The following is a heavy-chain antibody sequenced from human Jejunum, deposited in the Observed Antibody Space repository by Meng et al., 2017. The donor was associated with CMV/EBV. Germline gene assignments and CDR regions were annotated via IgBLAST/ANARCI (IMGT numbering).Heavy chain of an antibody. CDR3: VKMAFGELAHFDY. D-gene: IGHD3-10*01. Sequence: ASGFSFNERGMNWVRQAPGKGLEWVALIYYDESKKYYADSVKGRFTITRDNSKNTLYLQLNSVRADDTAVYYCVKMAFGELAHFDYWVQGTLVTVSS. J-gene: IGHJ4*02. CDR1: GFSFNERG. CDR2: IYYDESKK. V-gene: IGHV3-33*06.